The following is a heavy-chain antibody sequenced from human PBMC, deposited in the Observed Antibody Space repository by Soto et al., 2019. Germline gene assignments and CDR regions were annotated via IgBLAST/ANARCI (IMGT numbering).Heavy chain of an antibody. CDR2: IIPIFGTA. J-gene: IGHJ5*02. CDR3: AYNGRRGNSSIDP. D-gene: IGHD1-1*01. Sequence: SVKVSCKASWGTFSSYAISWVRQSPGQGLEWMGGIIPIFGTANYAQKFQGRVTITADESTSTAYMELSSLSSEDTAVYYCAYNGRRGNSSIDPWGQGTLVTVS. V-gene: IGHV1-69*13. CDR1: WGTFSSYA.